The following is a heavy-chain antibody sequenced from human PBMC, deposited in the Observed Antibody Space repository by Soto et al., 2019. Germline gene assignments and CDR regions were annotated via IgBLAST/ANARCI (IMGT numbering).Heavy chain of an antibody. CDR1: GFTFSSYS. Sequence: GGSLRLSCAASGFTFSSYSMNWVRQAPGKGLEWVSYISSSSSTIYYADSVKGRFTISRDNAKNSLYLQMNSLRAEDTAVYYCASPPDGGWYSGYYYYMDVWGKGTTVTVSS. D-gene: IGHD6-19*01. J-gene: IGHJ6*03. CDR3: ASPPDGGWYSGYYYYMDV. V-gene: IGHV3-48*01. CDR2: ISSSSSTI.